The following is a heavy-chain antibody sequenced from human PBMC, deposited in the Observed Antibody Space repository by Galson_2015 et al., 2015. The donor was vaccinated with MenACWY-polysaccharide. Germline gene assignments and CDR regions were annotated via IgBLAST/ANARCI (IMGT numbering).Heavy chain of an antibody. CDR3: AKDKGGGSYWGNTKIDY. J-gene: IGHJ4*02. CDR1: GFTFSSYA. V-gene: IGHV3-23*01. Sequence: GFTFSSYAMNWVRQAPGKGLEWVSAISNSGGSTYYADSVKGRFTISRDNSKNTLFLQMNSLRAEDTAVYYCAKDKGGGSYWGNTKIDYWGQGTLVTVSS. CDR2: ISNSGGST. D-gene: IGHD1-26*01.